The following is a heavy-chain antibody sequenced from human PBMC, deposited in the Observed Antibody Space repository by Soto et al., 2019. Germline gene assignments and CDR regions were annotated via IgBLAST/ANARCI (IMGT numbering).Heavy chain of an antibody. J-gene: IGHJ4*02. CDR2: IPSKTNTYAT. CDR3: TRQHLDVPVASAIDY. D-gene: IGHD6-19*01. CDR1: GFTFSGST. Sequence: EVQLVESGGGLVQPGGSLKLSCAASGFTFSGSTIHWVRQTSGKGLEWVGRIPSKTNTYATAYAASVKGRFTISRDDSKNTAYLQMDSLKTEDTDVYYCTRQHLDVPVASAIDYWGQGTLVTVSS. V-gene: IGHV3-73*02.